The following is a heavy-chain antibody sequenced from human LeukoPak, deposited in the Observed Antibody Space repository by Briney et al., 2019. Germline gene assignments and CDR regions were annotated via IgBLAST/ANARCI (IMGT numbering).Heavy chain of an antibody. CDR3: ARDKGLLWFGELLTPFDY. CDR1: GYTLTRYF. J-gene: IGHJ4*02. CDR2: ISAYNGNT. V-gene: IGHV1-18*01. Sequence: ASVKVSCKASGYTLTRYFIHWVRQAPGQGLEWMGWISAYNGNTNYAQKLQGRVTMTTDTSTSTAYMELRSLRSDDTAVYYCARDKGLLWFGELLTPFDYWGQGTLVTVSS. D-gene: IGHD3-10*01.